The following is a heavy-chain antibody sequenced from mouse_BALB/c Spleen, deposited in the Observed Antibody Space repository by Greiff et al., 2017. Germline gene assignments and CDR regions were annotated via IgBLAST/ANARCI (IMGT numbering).Heavy chain of an antibody. D-gene: IGHD2-2*01. V-gene: IGHV1S137*01. CDR3: ARASYYGYDRRGYYFDY. J-gene: IGHJ2*01. CDR1: GYTFTDYA. Sequence: QVQLQQSGAELVRPGVSVKISCKGSGYTFTDYAMHWVKQSHAKSLEWIGVISTYYGDASYNQKFKGKATMTVDKSSSTAYMELARLTSEDSAIYYCARASYYGYDRRGYYFDYWGQGTTLTGSS. CDR2: ISTYYGDA.